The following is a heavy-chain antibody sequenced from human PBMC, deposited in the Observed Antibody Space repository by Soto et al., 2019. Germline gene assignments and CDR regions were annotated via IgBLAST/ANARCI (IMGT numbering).Heavy chain of an antibody. CDR1: GFSLSTSGVG. Sequence: QITLKESGPTLVKPTQTLTLTCSFSGFSLSTSGVGVGWIRQPPGKALEWLALVYWNDDKRYSPSLKSRLTITKDTSRNQVVLTMTNMDPVDTATHYCAPSPYQEPIHFWGQVTLVTVSS. J-gene: IGHJ4*02. CDR3: APSPYQEPIHF. V-gene: IGHV2-5*01. D-gene: IGHD1-26*01. CDR2: VYWNDDK.